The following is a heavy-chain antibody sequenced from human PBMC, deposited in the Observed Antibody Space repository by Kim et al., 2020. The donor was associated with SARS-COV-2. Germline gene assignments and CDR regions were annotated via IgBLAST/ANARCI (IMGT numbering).Heavy chain of an antibody. V-gene: IGHV3-15*01. J-gene: IGHJ4*02. CDR2: TT. CDR3: RVRLAETFDY. D-gene: IGHD2-21*01. Sequence: TTDYAAPVKGRFTISRDDSKNTLYLQMNSLKTEDTAVYYCRVRLAETFDYWGQGTLVTVSS.